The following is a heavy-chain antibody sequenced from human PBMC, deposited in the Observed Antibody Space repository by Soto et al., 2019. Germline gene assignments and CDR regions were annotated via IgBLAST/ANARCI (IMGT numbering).Heavy chain of an antibody. D-gene: IGHD5-12*01. CDR1: GFTFSSYG. CDR3: ANDNSGFDAFDI. Sequence: QVQLVESGGGVVQPGRSLRLSCAASGFTFSSYGMHWVRQAPGKGLEWVAVISYDGSNKYYADSVKGRFTISRDNSKNTLYLQMNSLRAEDTAVYYCANDNSGFDAFDIWGQGTMATVSS. V-gene: IGHV3-30*18. J-gene: IGHJ3*02. CDR2: ISYDGSNK.